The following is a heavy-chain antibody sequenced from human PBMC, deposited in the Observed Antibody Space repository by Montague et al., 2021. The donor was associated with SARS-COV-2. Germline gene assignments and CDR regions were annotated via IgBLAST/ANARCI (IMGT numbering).Heavy chain of an antibody. D-gene: IGHD4-17*01. J-gene: IGHJ6*02. V-gene: IGHV4-34*01. Sequence: SETLSLTCAVYGGSFSGYYWSWIRQPQGKGLEWIGEINHSGSTNYNPSLKSRVTISVDTSKNQFSLKLSSVTAADTAVYYCARGRTVTTFYYYYYGMDVWGQGTTVTVSS. CDR2: INHSGST. CDR3: ARGRTVTTFYYYYYGMDV. CDR1: GGSFSGYY.